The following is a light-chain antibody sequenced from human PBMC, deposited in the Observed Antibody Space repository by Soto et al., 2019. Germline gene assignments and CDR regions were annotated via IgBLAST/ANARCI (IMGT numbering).Light chain of an antibody. CDR2: GAS. CDR3: QQYGSSIT. V-gene: IGKV3-20*01. CDR1: QSVSSN. J-gene: IGKJ4*01. Sequence: ETVMTQSPGTLSVSPGESATLSCGTSQSVSSNLAWYQQKPGQAPRLLIYGASTRATGIPDRFSGSGSWADFTLTISRLEPEDFAVYYCQQYGSSITFGGGTKVDIK.